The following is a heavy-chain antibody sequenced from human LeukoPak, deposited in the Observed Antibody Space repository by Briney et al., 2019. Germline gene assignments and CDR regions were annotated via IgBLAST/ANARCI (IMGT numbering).Heavy chain of an antibody. CDR1: GLTFSDYW. V-gene: IGHV3-74*01. Sequence: GGSLRHSCAASGLTFSDYWTHWVRQVPGKGPVWVARFNSDGSWITYADSVKGRFTISRDDAKNTLYLQMSSLRSEDTAVYYCATFLWYFDLWGRGTLVTVSS. J-gene: IGHJ2*01. CDR2: FNSDGSWI. CDR3: ATFLWYFDL.